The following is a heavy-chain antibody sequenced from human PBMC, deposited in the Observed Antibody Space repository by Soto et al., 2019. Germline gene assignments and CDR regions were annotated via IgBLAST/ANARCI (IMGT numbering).Heavy chain of an antibody. CDR1: GYTFTGYW. CDR3: VVQQTLPWLND. V-gene: IGHV5-51*01. CDR2: IYPGDSDT. Sequence: RESLKVSCQDSGYTFTGYWIGWVRQMPGKGLEWMGIIYPGDSDTRYSPSFQGQVTISADKSINTAYLQWSSLNASDTAMYYCVVQQTLPWLNDWGQGTRVTVAS. J-gene: IGHJ4*02. D-gene: IGHD6-13*01.